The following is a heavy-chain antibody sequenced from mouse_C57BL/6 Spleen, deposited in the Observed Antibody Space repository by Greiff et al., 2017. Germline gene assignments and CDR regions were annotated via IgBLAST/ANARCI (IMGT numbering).Heavy chain of an antibody. Sequence: EVMLVESGGGLVKPGGSLKLSCAVSGFTFSDYGMYWVRQTSEKGLEWVAYISSGSSTIYYADTVKGRFTISRDNTKNTLFLQMTSLRSEDTSMYYCARLYSNPCYAMEYWGQGTSVTVSS. CDR3: ARLYSNPCYAMEY. CDR2: ISSGSSTI. J-gene: IGHJ4*01. V-gene: IGHV5-17*01. CDR1: GFTFSDYG. D-gene: IGHD2-5*01.